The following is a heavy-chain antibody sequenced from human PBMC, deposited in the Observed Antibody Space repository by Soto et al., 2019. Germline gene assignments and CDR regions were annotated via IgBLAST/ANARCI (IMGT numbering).Heavy chain of an antibody. Sequence: LRLSCAASGFTFSSYWMSWVRQAPGKGLEWVANIKQDGSEKYYVDSVKGRFTISRDNAKNSLYLQMNSLRAEDTAVYYCARDRSIVVVPAVTYYYGMDVWGQGTTVTVPS. CDR2: IKQDGSEK. CDR1: GFTFSSYW. J-gene: IGHJ6*02. CDR3: ARDRSIVVVPAVTYYYGMDV. D-gene: IGHD2-2*01. V-gene: IGHV3-7*01.